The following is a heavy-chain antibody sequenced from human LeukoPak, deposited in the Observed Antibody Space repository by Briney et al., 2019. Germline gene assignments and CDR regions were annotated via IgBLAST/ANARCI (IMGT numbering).Heavy chain of an antibody. CDR2: IYSGGFT. CDR3: AREGMGYFDS. V-gene: IGHV3-66*01. Sequence: GGSLRLSCAASGFNITSNYMNWVRQAPGKGLEWVAIIYSGGFTYYRDSVKGRFTIYRDNSKNTVYLQMNSLRVEDTAVYYCAREGMGYFDSWGQGPLVTVPS. J-gene: IGHJ4*02. D-gene: IGHD5-24*01. CDR1: GFNITSNY.